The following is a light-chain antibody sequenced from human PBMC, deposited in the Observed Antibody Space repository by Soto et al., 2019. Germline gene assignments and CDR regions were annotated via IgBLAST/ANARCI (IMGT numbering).Light chain of an antibody. CDR3: HQYGSSPPT. Sequence: EIVLSQSPGTLSLSPGETASPSCRASQNVRGSYLAWYQQKPGQAPRLLISAASRRATGVPDRFSGSGSGTDFTLTISRLEPEDFAVYCCHQYGSSPPTFGGGTKVEIK. V-gene: IGKV3-20*01. J-gene: IGKJ4*01. CDR1: QNVRGSY. CDR2: AAS.